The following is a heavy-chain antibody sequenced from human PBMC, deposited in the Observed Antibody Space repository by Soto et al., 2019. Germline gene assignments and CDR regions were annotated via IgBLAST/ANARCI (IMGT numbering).Heavy chain of an antibody. V-gene: IGHV1-8*01. D-gene: IGHD5-12*01. CDR1: GYSFTSYD. Sequence: QVQLVQSGADVKKPGASVRVSCKAAGYSFTSYDINWVRQATGQGLEWMGWMNPYSGNRGYAQEFQARVTMTWNTSTSTAYRELSRLRSEDTAVYYCARGGFYSAYRVDAFDIWGQGTVVTVSS. CDR3: ARGGFYSAYRVDAFDI. J-gene: IGHJ3*02. CDR2: MNPYSGNR.